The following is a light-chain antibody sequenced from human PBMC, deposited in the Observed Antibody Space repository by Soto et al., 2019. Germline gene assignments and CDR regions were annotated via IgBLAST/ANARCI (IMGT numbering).Light chain of an antibody. CDR2: WAS. CDR1: QTVLFSSNSKNY. V-gene: IGKV4-1*01. Sequence: DIVMTQSPDSLAVSLGERATIDCKSSQTVLFSSNSKNYLAWYQQKPGQPPKLLIYWASTRKSGVPDRFSGSRSGTDFTLTVSSLQAEDVAVYYCHQYYTTPWTFGQGTKVEIK. CDR3: HQYYTTPWT. J-gene: IGKJ1*01.